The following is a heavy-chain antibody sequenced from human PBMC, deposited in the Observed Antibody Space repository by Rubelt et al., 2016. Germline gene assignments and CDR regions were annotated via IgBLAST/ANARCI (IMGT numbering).Heavy chain of an antibody. Sequence: QVQLVQSGAEVKKPGSSVKVSCKASGGTFSSYAISWVRQAPGQGLEWMGRIVPSSGGTNYAQKFQGRVTMTRSTSISTAYMELSRLPSDDTAVYYCARGTGSWGQGTLVTVSS. CDR3: ARGTGS. CDR1: GGTFSSYA. D-gene: IGHD3/OR15-3a*01. V-gene: IGHV1-2*06. J-gene: IGHJ5*02. CDR2: IVPSSGGT.